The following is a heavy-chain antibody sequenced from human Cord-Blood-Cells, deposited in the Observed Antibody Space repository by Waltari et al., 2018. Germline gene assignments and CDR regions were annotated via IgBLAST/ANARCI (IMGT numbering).Heavy chain of an antibody. D-gene: IGHD3-3*01. Sequence: QVQLVESGGGVVQPGRSLRLSCAASGFTFGSYAMHWVRQAPGKGLEWVAVISYDGSNKYYAYSGKGRFTISRDNSKNTLYLQMNSLRAEDTAVYYCAREVYYDFWSGYYYYYYGMDVWGQGTTVTVSS. CDR1: GFTFGSYA. CDR3: AREVYYDFWSGYYYYYYGMDV. V-gene: IGHV3-30-3*01. J-gene: IGHJ6*02. CDR2: ISYDGSNK.